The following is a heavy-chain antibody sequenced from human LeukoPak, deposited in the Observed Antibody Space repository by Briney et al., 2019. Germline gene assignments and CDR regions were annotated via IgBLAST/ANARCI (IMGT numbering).Heavy chain of an antibody. CDR1: GYSISSGYY. V-gene: IGHV4-38-2*01. Sequence: PSETLSLTCAVSGYSISSGYYWGWIRQPPGKGLEWIGSIYHSGSTYYNPSLKSRVTISVDTSKNQSSLKLSSVTAADTAVYYCARLGYCSSTSCPTGWFDPWGQGTLVTVSS. CDR2: IYHSGST. J-gene: IGHJ5*02. CDR3: ARLGYCSSTSCPTGWFDP. D-gene: IGHD2-2*01.